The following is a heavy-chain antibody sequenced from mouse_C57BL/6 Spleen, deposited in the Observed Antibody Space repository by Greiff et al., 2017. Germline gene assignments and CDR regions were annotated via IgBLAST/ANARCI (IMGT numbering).Heavy chain of an antibody. CDR1: GYTFTGYW. J-gene: IGHJ4*01. D-gene: IGHD2-4*01. V-gene: IGHV1-9*01. Sequence: VQLQQPGAELMKPGASVKLSCKATGYTFTGYWIEWVKQRPGHGLEWIGEILPGSGSTNYNEKFKGKATVTADTSSNTAYMQLSSLTTEDSAIYYCASRMDYDYDGYARDYWGQGTSVTVSS. CDR2: ILPGSGST. CDR3: ASRMDYDYDGYARDY.